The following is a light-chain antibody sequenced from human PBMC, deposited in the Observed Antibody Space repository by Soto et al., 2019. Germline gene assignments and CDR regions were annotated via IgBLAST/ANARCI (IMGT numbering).Light chain of an antibody. CDR2: GAS. Sequence: MLLTQSPGTLSFAPGGRATXSCRASQSFSSSDLAWYQPKLGHAPRLXIYGASSRAHGTPDSFSGSGSATDFTPTISTLEPDDFAVYYRHHFGSSPETFGQGTKVDIK. CDR3: HHFGSSPET. J-gene: IGKJ1*01. CDR1: QSFSSSD. V-gene: IGKV3-20*01.